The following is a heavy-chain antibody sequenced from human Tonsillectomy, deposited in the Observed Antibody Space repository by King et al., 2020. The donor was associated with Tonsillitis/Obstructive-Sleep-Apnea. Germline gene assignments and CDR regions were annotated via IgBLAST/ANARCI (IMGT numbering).Heavy chain of an antibody. Sequence: VQLVESGGGVVQPGRSLRLSCAASGFTFNMYGMHWVRQAPGKGLEWVAVTSYDGSNKYYRDSVKGRFTISRDNSKNTLYLQMHSLITEDTAVYYCAKDEMQLCSSTSCYLIDYWGLGTLVTVSS. CDR1: GFTFNMYG. V-gene: IGHV3-30*18. D-gene: IGHD2-2*01. CDR3: AKDEMQLCSSTSCYLIDY. CDR2: TSYDGSNK. J-gene: IGHJ4*02.